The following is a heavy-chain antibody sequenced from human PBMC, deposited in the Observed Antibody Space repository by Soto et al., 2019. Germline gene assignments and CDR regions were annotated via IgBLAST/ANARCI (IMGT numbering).Heavy chain of an antibody. CDR3: ARARRKGYCSGGSCYSHYYYMDV. V-gene: IGHV4-34*01. J-gene: IGHJ6*03. D-gene: IGHD2-15*01. CDR2: INHSGST. CDR1: GGSFSGYY. Sequence: QVQLQQWGAGLLKPSETLSLTCAVYGGSFSGYYWSWIRQPPGKGLEWIGEINHSGSTNYNPSLKSRVTISVDTSKNQFSLKLSSVTAADTAVYYCARARRKGYCSGGSCYSHYYYMDVWGKGPTVTVSS.